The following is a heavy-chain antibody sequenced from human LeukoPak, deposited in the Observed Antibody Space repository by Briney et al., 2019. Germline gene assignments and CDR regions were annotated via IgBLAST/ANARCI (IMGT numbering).Heavy chain of an antibody. CDR2: INHSGST. J-gene: IGHJ5*02. CDR1: GGSFSGYY. Sequence: SETLSLTCAVYGGSFSGYYWSWIRQPPGKGLEWIGEINHSGSTDYNPSLKSRVTISVDTSKNQFSLKLSSVTAADTAVYYCARSRNRITMIVVVMGSNWFDPWGQGTLVTVSS. CDR3: ARSRNRITMIVVVMGSNWFDP. V-gene: IGHV4-34*01. D-gene: IGHD3-22*01.